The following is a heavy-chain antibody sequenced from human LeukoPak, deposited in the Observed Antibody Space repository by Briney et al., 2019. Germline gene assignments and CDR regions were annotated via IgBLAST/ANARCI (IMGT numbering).Heavy chain of an antibody. CDR2: IDYSGST. V-gene: IGHV4-59*08. D-gene: IGHD2-2*01. Sequence: SETLSLTCTGSGGPISSYYWSWIRQPPGKGLEWIGYIDYSGSTNYNPSLKSRVTISVDTSKNQFSLKLSSVTAADTAVYYCARSRVCSSTSCHPFYYGMDVWGQGTTVTVSS. CDR1: GGPISSYY. J-gene: IGHJ6*02. CDR3: ARSRVCSSTSCHPFYYGMDV.